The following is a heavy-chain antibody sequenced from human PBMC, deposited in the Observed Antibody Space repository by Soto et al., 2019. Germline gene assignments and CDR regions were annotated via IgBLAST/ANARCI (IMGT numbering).Heavy chain of an antibody. Sequence: SETLSLTCTVSGGSISSYYLSWIRQPPGKGLEGIGYIYYSGSTNYNPSLKSRVTISVDTSKNQFSLKLSSVTAADTAVYYCARLEGSGSYYHRHFDYWGQGTLVTVSS. CDR1: GGSISSYY. J-gene: IGHJ4*02. V-gene: IGHV4-59*08. D-gene: IGHD3-10*01. CDR3: ARLEGSGSYYHRHFDY. CDR2: IYYSGST.